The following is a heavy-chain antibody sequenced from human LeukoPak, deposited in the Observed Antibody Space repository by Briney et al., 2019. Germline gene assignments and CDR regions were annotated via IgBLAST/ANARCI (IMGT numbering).Heavy chain of an antibody. CDR3: AKGLGVVVPAAIFRDDAFDI. J-gene: IGHJ3*02. CDR1: GFTFDDYA. CDR2: ISWNSGSI. D-gene: IGHD2-2*02. Sequence: GRSLRLSCAASGFTFDDYAMHWVRHAPGKGLEWVSGISWNSGSIGYADSVKGRFTISRDNAKNSLYLQMNSLRAEDAALYYCAKGLGVVVPAAIFRDDAFDIWGQGTMVTVSS. V-gene: IGHV3-9*01.